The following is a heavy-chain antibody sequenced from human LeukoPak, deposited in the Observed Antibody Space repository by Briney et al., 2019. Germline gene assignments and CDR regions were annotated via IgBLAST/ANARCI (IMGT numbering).Heavy chain of an antibody. V-gene: IGHV3-23*01. CDR2: IGGSGAST. J-gene: IGHJ4*02. Sequence: GGSLRLSCAASGFTFSSFTVTWVRQAPGKGLEWVSTIGGSGASTYYAGSVKGRFTISRDNSKNTLSLQMNSLRAEDSAIYYCAKNYYGSGTMGGYWGQGTLVTVSP. CDR3: AKNYYGSGTMGGY. D-gene: IGHD3-10*01. CDR1: GFTFSSFT.